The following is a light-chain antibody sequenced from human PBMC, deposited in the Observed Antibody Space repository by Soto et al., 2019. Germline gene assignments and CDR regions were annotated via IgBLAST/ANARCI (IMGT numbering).Light chain of an antibody. CDR2: DVN. V-gene: IGLV2-14*01. J-gene: IGLJ2*01. Sequence: QSALTRPASVSGSPGQSITISCTGTTNDIGNYNSVSWYQHHPGRAPKLMIYDVNDRPSGVSDRFSGSKSDNTAYLTISGLQTEDEADYYCTSYTTTTTVLFGGGTKLTVL. CDR1: TNDIGNYNS. CDR3: TSYTTTTTVL.